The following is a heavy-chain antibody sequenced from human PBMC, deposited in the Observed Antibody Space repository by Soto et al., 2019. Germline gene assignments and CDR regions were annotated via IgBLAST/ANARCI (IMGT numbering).Heavy chain of an antibody. CDR2: ISGGGTFA. Sequence: NPGGSLRLSCEASGFTFSDYYMTWFRQAPGKGLEWVSYISGGGTFAVYADSLRGRVTISRDNAKSSVYLQITSLRADDSGVYYCERGNTTVRRAYFDYWGQGTVVTVPS. V-gene: IGHV3-11*04. CDR3: ERGNTTVRRAYFDY. D-gene: IGHD4-17*01. J-gene: IGHJ4*02. CDR1: GFTFSDYY.